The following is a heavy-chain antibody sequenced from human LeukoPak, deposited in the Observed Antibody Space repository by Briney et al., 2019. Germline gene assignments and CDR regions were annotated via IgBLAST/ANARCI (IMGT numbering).Heavy chain of an antibody. J-gene: IGHJ3*02. CDR1: GGSISSYY. CDR3: ARRYSGYGNAFDI. V-gene: IGHV4-59*08. CDR2: IYSSGST. Sequence: SETLSLTCTVSGGSISSYYWSWVRQPPVKGLEWIGYIYSSGSTNYSPSLKSRVTISVDTSKNQFSLKLYSVTAADTAVYYCARRYSGYGNAFDIWGQGTMVTVSS. D-gene: IGHD5-12*01.